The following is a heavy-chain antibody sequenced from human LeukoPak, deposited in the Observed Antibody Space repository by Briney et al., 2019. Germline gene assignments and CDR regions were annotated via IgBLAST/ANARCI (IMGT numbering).Heavy chain of an antibody. CDR1: GDSVSSKSAT. D-gene: IGHD6-13*01. CDR2: TYYKSKWNN. J-gene: IGHJ4*02. Sequence: SQTLSLTCAISGDSVSSKSATWNWIRQSPSRGLEWLGRTYYKSKWNNDYAISVKSRITITPDTPKNQFSLHLNSVTPEDTAVYFCARSAAGTLDYWGRGTLVTVSS. V-gene: IGHV6-1*01. CDR3: ARSAAGTLDY.